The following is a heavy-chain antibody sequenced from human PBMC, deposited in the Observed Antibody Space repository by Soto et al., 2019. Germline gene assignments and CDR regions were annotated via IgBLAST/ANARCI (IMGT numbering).Heavy chain of an antibody. Sequence: ASVKVSCKASGGTFSSYAISWVRQAPGQGLEWMGGIIPIFGTANYAQKFQGRVTITADESTSTAYMELSSLRSEDTAVYYCARDDSSGYYYFSWGQGTLVTVSS. CDR1: GGTFSSYA. CDR2: IIPIFGTA. V-gene: IGHV1-69*13. CDR3: ARDDSSGYYYFS. D-gene: IGHD3-22*01. J-gene: IGHJ4*02.